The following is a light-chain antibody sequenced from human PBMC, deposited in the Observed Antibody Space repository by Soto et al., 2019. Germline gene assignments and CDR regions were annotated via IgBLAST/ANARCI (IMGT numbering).Light chain of an antibody. J-gene: IGLJ2*01. V-gene: IGLV2-23*02. CDR1: SSDVGGYNL. CDR3: CSYAGSNSFVV. Sequence: QSVLTQPASVSGSPGQSITISCTGTSSDVGGYNLVSWYQHHPGKAPKLIIYEDSYRPSGVSNRFSGSKSGNTASLTISGLQAVDEADYYCCSYAGSNSFVVFGGGTQLTVL. CDR2: EDS.